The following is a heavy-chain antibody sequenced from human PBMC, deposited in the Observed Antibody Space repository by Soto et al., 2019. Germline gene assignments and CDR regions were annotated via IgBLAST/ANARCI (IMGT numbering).Heavy chain of an antibody. Sequence: EVQLVESGGGVVQPGWSLRLSCEASGITVSSNFMSWVRQTPGKGLEWVSILDSGGNTYYADSVKGRFTIYRDNSKNTVYLQLNRRRPEDTAVYYCARDSHSPKRFEDWGQGTLVTVSS. CDR1: GITVSSNF. CDR2: LDSGGNT. CDR3: ARDSHSPKRFED. J-gene: IGHJ1*01. V-gene: IGHV3-66*01. D-gene: IGHD2-21*01.